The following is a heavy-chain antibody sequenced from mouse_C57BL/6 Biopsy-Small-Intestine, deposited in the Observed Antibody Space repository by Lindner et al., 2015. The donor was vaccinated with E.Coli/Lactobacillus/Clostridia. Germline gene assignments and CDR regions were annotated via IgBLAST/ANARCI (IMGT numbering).Heavy chain of an antibody. CDR2: IYPGDGDT. D-gene: IGHD1-1*01. V-gene: IGHV1-82*01. J-gene: IGHJ1*03. CDR1: GYAFSSSW. CDR3: ARGGYGSRRGDWYFDV. Sequence: VQLQESGPELVKPGASVKISCKASGYAFSSSWMNWVKQRPGKGLEWIGRIYPGDGDTNYNGKFKGKATLTADKSSSTAYMQLSSLTSEDSAVYFCARGGYGSRRGDWYFDVWGTGTTVTVSS.